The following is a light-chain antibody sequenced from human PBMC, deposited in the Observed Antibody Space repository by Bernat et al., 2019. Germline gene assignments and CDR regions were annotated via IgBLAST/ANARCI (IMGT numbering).Light chain of an antibody. CDR2: ATS. Sequence: IVLTQSPGTLSLSPGETATLSCRAGQNVPSASIAWYQHKPGQPPRLLIYATSTWAAGTPARFSGSGSGTDFTLTISSLEPEDFAVYYCHRYGPLPEITFGQGTRLEIK. V-gene: IGKV3-20*01. CDR3: HRYGPLPEIT. CDR1: QNVPSAS. J-gene: IGKJ5*01.